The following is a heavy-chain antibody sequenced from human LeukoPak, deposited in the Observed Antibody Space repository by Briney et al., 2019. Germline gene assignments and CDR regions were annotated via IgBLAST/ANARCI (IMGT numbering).Heavy chain of an antibody. CDR1: GGTFSSYA. V-gene: IGHV1-69*05. D-gene: IGHD5-12*01. CDR2: IIPIFGTA. Sequence: SVKVSCKASGGTFSSYAISWLRQAPGQGLEWMGGIIPIFGTANYAQKFQGRVTITTDESTSTAYMELSSLRSEDTAVYYCARGDVDSENYFDYWGQGTLVTVSS. J-gene: IGHJ4*02. CDR3: ARGDVDSENYFDY.